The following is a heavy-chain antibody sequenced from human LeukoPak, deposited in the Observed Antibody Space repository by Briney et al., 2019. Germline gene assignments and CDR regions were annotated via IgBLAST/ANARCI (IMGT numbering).Heavy chain of an antibody. CDR2: ISHSGST. D-gene: IGHD3-10*01. J-gene: IGHJ2*01. CDR1: GGSFSGYY. CDR3: ARLPYYGSGSYLYWYFDL. V-gene: IGHV4-34*01. Sequence: PSETLSLTCAVYGGSFSGYYWSWIRQPPGKGLECIGEISHSGSTNYNPSLKSRVTISVDTSKNQFSLKLSSVTAADTAVYYCARLPYYGSGSYLYWYFDLWGRGTLVTVSS.